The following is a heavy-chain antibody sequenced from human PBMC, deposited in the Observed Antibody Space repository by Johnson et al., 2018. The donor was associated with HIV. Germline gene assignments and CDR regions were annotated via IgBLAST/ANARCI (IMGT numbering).Heavy chain of an antibody. CDR2: ISSSGNTI. J-gene: IGHJ3*02. V-gene: IGHV3-11*01. CDR1: GFTFSDYY. Sequence: QVQLVESGGGLVQPGGSLRLSCAASGFTFSDYYMSWIRQAPGKGLEWVSYISSSGNTIYYADSGKGRITVSRENAKNSESLQMNSLRAEDTAVYYCASPPDGFDIWGQGTMVTVSS. CDR3: ASPPDGFDI.